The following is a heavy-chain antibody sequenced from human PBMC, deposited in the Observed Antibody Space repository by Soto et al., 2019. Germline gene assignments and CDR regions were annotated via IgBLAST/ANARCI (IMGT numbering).Heavy chain of an antibody. CDR1: GGSISSGGYS. CDR3: ARTPYYYGSGSYYPDYYYYGMEV. D-gene: IGHD3-10*01. V-gene: IGHV4-30-2*01. J-gene: IGHJ6*02. CDR2: IYHSGST. Sequence: SETLSLTCAVSGGSISSGGYSWSWIRQPPGKGLEWIGYIYHSGSTYYNPSLKSRVTITVDRSKNQFSLKLSSVTAADTAVYYCARTPYYYGSGSYYPDYYYYGMEVWGQGTTVTVSS.